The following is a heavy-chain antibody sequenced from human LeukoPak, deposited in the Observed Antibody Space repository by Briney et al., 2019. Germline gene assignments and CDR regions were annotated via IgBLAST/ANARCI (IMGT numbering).Heavy chain of an antibody. CDR3: ARRVGATDY. V-gene: IGHV4-39*07. J-gene: IGHJ4*02. CDR1: GGSITNIGYS. CDR2: IFYSGST. Sequence: SETLSLTCSVSGGSITNIGYSWGWIRQPPGKGLEWIGSIFYSGSTFYNPSLKSRVTISVDTSKNQFSLKLSSVTAADTAVYYCARRVGATDYWGQGTLVTVSS. D-gene: IGHD1-26*01.